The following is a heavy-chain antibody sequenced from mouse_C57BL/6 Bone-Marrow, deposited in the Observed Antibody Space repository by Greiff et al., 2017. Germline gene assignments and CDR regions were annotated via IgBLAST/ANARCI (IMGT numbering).Heavy chain of an antibody. Sequence: DVQLQESGPGLVKPSQSLSLTCSVTGYSITSGYYWNWIRQFPGNKLEWMGYISYDGSNNYNPSLKNRISITRDTSKNQFFLKLNSVTTEDTATYYCARGYYYGSSPPGFAYWGQGTLVTVSA. CDR1: GYSITSGYY. D-gene: IGHD1-1*01. CDR2: ISYDGSN. CDR3: ARGYYYGSSPPGFAY. V-gene: IGHV3-6*01. J-gene: IGHJ3*01.